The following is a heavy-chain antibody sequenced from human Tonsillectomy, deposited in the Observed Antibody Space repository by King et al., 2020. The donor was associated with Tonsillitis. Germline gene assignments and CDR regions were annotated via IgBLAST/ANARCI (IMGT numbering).Heavy chain of an antibody. V-gene: IGHV3-48*01. J-gene: IGHJ6*02. D-gene: IGHD3-3*02. CDR1: GFTFSSYH. CDR2: ISSSTNTI. Sequence: VQLVESGGGLVQPGGSLRLSCAASGFTFSSYHMNWVRQAPGKGLEWVSYISSSTNTIYYGDSVKGRFTISRDNAKNSLYLQMNSLGAEDTAVYYCARRISSHYYYYGMDAWGQGTTVTVSS. CDR3: ARRISSHYYYYGMDA.